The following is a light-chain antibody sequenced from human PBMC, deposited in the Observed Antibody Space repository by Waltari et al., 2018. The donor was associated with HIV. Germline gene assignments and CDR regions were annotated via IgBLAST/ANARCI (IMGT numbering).Light chain of an antibody. Sequence: QMTQSPSPLSASVGDRVPIPCRSSQNIIRWLAWYQQKPGKAPKLLIYEASSLQSGVPSRFSGSGSGTVFTLTISSLQPDDFATYYCQQYNSYYPTFGQGTKVEIK. V-gene: IGKV1-5*03. CDR1: QNIIRW. J-gene: IGKJ1*01. CDR2: EAS. CDR3: QQYNSYYPT.